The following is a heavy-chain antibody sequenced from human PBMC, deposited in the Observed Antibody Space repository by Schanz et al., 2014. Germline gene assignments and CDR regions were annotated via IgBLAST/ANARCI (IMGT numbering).Heavy chain of an antibody. J-gene: IGHJ4*02. CDR2: LSGSGGST. V-gene: IGHV3-23*01. CDR1: GFTFSSYA. CDR3: AKDPSHGDYDYYCDY. Sequence: EVQLLESGGGLVQPGGPLRLSCAASGFTFSSYAMSWVRQAPGKGLEWVSALSGSGGSTYYADSVKGRFTISRDNSKNTLYLQMNSLRAEDTAVYYCAKDPSHGDYDYYCDYWGQGTLVTVSS. D-gene: IGHD3-22*01.